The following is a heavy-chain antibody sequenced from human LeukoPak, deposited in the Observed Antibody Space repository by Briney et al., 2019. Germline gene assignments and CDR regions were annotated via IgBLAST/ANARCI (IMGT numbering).Heavy chain of an antibody. D-gene: IGHD4-17*01. V-gene: IGHV4-59*11. CDR1: ADSFSSHY. CDR2: ISYTGST. Sequence: SETLSLTCAVSADSFSSHYWTWIRQPPGKGLEWIGYISYTGSTNYNPSLKSRVTISIDTSKNQFSLRLSSVTAADTAVYYCARDLVTVTKGFDIWGQGTMVSVSS. J-gene: IGHJ3*02. CDR3: ARDLVTVTKGFDI.